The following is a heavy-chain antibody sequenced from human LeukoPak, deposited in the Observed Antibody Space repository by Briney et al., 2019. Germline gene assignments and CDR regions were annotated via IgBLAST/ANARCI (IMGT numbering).Heavy chain of an antibody. CDR1: GFTFSTYA. J-gene: IGHJ4*02. CDR2: ISGSGGST. V-gene: IGHV3-23*01. CDR3: AKGVVIPRPYYFDY. Sequence: PGGSLRLSCAASGFTFSTYAVNWVRQAPGKGLEWVSAISGSGGSTYYADSVKGRFTISRDNSKNTLYLQMNSLRAEDTAVYYCAKGVVIPRPYYFDYWGQGTLVTVSS. D-gene: IGHD3-22*01.